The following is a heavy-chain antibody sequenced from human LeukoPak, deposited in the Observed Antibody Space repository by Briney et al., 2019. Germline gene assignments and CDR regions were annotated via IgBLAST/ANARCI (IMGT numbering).Heavy chain of an antibody. Sequence: GGSLRLSCAASGFTFSSYGMTWVRQAPGKGLEWVSYISSASSTIYYADSVKGRFTISRDNAKNSLYLQMNSLRAEDTAVYYCARLLRDTTGWPDYYYYYYMDVWGKGTTVTVSS. J-gene: IGHJ6*03. V-gene: IGHV3-48*04. CDR3: ARLLRDTTGWPDYYYYYYMDV. CDR2: ISSASSTI. D-gene: IGHD3-9*01. CDR1: GFTFSSYG.